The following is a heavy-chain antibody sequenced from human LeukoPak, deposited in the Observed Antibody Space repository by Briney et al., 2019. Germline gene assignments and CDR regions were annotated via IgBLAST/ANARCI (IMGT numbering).Heavy chain of an antibody. J-gene: IGHJ4*02. V-gene: IGHV3-43*02. D-gene: IGHD1-26*01. CDR1: GFIFDDYA. CDR2: ISGDGGST. Sequence: GGSLRLSCAASGFIFDDYAMHWVRQAPGKGLEWVYLISGDGGSTYYADSVKGRFTISRDNSKNSLYLQMNSLRTEDTALYYCAKDMGSIVGATFQFDYWGQGALVTVSS. CDR3: AKDMGSIVGATFQFDY.